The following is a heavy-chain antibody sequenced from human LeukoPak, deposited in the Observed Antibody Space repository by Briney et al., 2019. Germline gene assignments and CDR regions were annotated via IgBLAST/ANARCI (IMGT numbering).Heavy chain of an antibody. V-gene: IGHV4-39*01. CDR2: IYYSGST. J-gene: IGHJ4*02. CDR1: GGSISSSSYY. Sequence: SETLSLTCTVSGGSISSSSYYWGWIRQPPGKGLEWIGSIYYSGSTYYNPYLKSRVTISVDKSKNQFSLKLSSVTAADTAVYYCTRHYIRRDGYKILAATSSYLYYFDYWGQGTLVTVSS. D-gene: IGHD5-24*01. CDR3: TRHYIRRDGYKILAATSSYLYYFDY.